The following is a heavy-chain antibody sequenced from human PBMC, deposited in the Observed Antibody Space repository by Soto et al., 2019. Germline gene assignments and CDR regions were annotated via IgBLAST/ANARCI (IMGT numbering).Heavy chain of an antibody. CDR3: ARASSSTLYGMDV. Sequence: ASVKVSCKASGYTFTGYYMHWVRQAPGQGLEWMGWINPNSGGTNYAQKFQGWVTMTRDTSISTAYMELSRLRSDDTAVYYCARASSSTLYGMDVWAQGTTVTVSS. J-gene: IGHJ6*02. V-gene: IGHV1-2*04. CDR1: GYTFTGYY. CDR2: INPNSGGT. D-gene: IGHD6-13*01.